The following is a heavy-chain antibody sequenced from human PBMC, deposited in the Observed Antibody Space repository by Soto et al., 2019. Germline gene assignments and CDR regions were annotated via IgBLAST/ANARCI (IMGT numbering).Heavy chain of an antibody. J-gene: IGHJ6*02. V-gene: IGHV1-69*13. CDR1: GGTFSSYA. Sequence: SVKVSCKASGGTFSSYAISCVRQAPGQVLEWMGGIIPIFGTANYAQKFQGRVTITADESTSTAYMELSSLRSEDTAVYYCARGSQFGYYDFWSGYDIYYYYGMDVWGQGTTVTVSS. CDR2: IIPIFGTA. D-gene: IGHD3-3*01. CDR3: ARGSQFGYYDFWSGYDIYYYYGMDV.